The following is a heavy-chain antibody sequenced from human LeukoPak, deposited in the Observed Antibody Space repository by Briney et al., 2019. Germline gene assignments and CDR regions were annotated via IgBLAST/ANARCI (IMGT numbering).Heavy chain of an antibody. J-gene: IGHJ4*02. CDR2: IHSSGTT. V-gene: IGHV4-38-2*02. Sequence: SETLSLTCTVSGYSISSGHYWGWIRQPPGKRLEWIGSIHSSGTTYYNPTLKSRVIISVDASKNHFSLNLTSVTAADAAVYYCARYFIVATFFDYWGQGTLVTVSS. D-gene: IGHD5-12*01. CDR1: GYSISSGHY. CDR3: ARYFIVATFFDY.